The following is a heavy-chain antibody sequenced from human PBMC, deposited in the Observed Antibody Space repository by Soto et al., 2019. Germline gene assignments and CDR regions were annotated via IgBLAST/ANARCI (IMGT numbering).Heavy chain of an antibody. D-gene: IGHD6-19*01. CDR1: GFTFSSYG. V-gene: IGHV3-30*18. J-gene: IGHJ6*02. CDR2: ISYDGSNK. CDR3: VKDGSSGLPYYYGMDV. Sequence: QVQLVESGGGVVQPGRSLRLSCAASGFTFSSYGMHWVRQAPGKGLEWVAVISYDGSNKYYADSVKGRFTISRDNSKNTLYLQMSSVRAEDTAVYYCVKDGSSGLPYYYGMDVWGQGTTVTVSS.